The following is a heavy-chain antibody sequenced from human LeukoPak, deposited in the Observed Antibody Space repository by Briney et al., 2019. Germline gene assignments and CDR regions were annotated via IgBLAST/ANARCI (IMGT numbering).Heavy chain of an antibody. Sequence: ASVKVSCKASGYTFTSYYMHWVRQAPGQGLEWMGIINPSGGSTSYAQKLQGRVTMTRDTSTSTVYMELSSLRSEDTAVYNCAREYYDPNWFDPWGQGTLVTVSS. D-gene: IGHD3-3*01. CDR2: INPSGGST. J-gene: IGHJ5*02. CDR1: GYTFTSYY. CDR3: AREYYDPNWFDP. V-gene: IGHV1-46*03.